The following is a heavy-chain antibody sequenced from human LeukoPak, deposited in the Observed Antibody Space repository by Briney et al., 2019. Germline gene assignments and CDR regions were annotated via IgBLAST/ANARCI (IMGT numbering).Heavy chain of an antibody. V-gene: IGHV4-59*12. D-gene: IGHD1/OR15-1a*01. CDR1: GGSISSYY. CDR3: ARGLLNTDY. Sequence: PSETLSLTCTVSGGSISSYYWSWIRQPPGKGLEWIGYIYYSGSTNNNPSLKSRVTISVDTSKNQFSLKLTSVTAADTAVYYCARGLLNTDYWGQGSLVTVSS. J-gene: IGHJ4*02. CDR2: IYYSGST.